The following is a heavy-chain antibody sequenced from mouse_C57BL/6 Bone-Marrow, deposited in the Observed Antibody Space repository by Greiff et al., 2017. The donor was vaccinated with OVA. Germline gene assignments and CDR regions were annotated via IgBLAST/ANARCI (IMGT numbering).Heavy chain of an antibody. CDR1: GYTFTDYE. D-gene: IGHD1-1*01. CDR3: TRGITTVVGGGWYFDV. V-gene: IGHV1-15*01. Sequence: VQRVESGAELVRPGASVTLSCKASGYTFTDYEMHWVKQTPVHGLEWIGAIDPETGGTAYNQKFKGKAILTADKSSSTAYMELRSLTSEDSAVYYCTRGITTVVGGGWYFDVWGTGTTVTVSS. CDR2: IDPETGGT. J-gene: IGHJ1*03.